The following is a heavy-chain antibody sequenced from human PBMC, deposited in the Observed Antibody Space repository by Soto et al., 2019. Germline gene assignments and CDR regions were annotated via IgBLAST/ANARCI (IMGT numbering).Heavy chain of an antibody. CDR3: ARHSSGWYPLSSGFDY. V-gene: IGHV1-69*13. J-gene: IGHJ4*02. D-gene: IGHD6-19*01. Sequence: SVKVSCKASGGTFSSYAISWVRQAPGQGLEWMGGIIPIFGTANYAQKFQGRVTITADESTSTAYMELSSLRSEDTAMYYCARHSSGWYPLSSGFDYWGQGTQVTVSS. CDR1: GGTFSSYA. CDR2: IIPIFGTA.